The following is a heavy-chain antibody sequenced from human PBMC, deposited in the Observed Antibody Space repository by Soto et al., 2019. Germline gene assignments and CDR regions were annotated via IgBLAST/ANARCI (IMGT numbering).Heavy chain of an antibody. CDR1: GFTFSTYS. J-gene: IGHJ1*01. D-gene: IGHD2-2*01. Sequence: GGSLRLSCIASGFTFSTYSMNWVRQAPGKGLEWVSYISSSSRTIYYADSVKGRFTISRDNAKNSLYLQMNSLRAEDTAVYYCARGVPAVIVAEYFQHWGQGTLVTVSS. CDR3: ARGVPAVIVAEYFQH. V-gene: IGHV3-48*01. CDR2: ISSSSRTI.